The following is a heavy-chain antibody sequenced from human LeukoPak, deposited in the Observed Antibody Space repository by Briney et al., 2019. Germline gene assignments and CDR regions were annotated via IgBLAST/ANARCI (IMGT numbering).Heavy chain of an antibody. D-gene: IGHD3-16*01. J-gene: IGHJ4*02. CDR2: FSSISGTI. CDR1: GFSFNSYS. Sequence: GGSLRLSCAASGFSFNSYSMNWVRQAPGKGLEWISYFSSISGTITYADSVKGRFTISGDNAKNSLYLQMSSLGAEDTAVYYCVRDKDYAFGYWGQGTLVTVSS. V-gene: IGHV3-48*01. CDR3: VRDKDYAFGY.